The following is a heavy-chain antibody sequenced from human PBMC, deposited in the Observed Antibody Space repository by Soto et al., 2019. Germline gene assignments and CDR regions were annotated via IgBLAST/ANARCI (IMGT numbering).Heavy chain of an antibody. CDR3: TALDSYYFDY. Sequence: SETLFLTCTVSGGSISSGGYYWSWIRQHPGKGLEWIGYIYYSGSTYYNPSLKSRVTISVDTSKNQFSLKLSSVTAADTAVYYCTALDSYYFDYWGQGTLVTVSS. CDR1: GGSISSGGYY. V-gene: IGHV4-31*03. CDR2: IYYSGST. D-gene: IGHD3-10*01. J-gene: IGHJ4*02.